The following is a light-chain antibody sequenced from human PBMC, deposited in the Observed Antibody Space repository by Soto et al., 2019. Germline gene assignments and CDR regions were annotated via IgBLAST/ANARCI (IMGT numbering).Light chain of an antibody. Sequence: QSVLTQPPTVSGAPGQRVTISCTGSSSNIGAGSDVHWYQHLPGTAPKLLIYGNSNRPSGVPDRFSGSKSDTSASLAITGLQAEDEADYYCQSYDSSMSGYVFGTGTKVTVL. V-gene: IGLV1-40*01. CDR1: SSNIGAGSD. CDR3: QSYDSSMSGYV. J-gene: IGLJ1*01. CDR2: GNS.